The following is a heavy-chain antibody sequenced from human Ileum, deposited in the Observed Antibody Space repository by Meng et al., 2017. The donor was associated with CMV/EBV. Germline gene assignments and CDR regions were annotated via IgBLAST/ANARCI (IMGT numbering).Heavy chain of an antibody. Sequence: GGSLRLSCAASGFSFTQFAMHWVRQAPGKGLEGVAVVSDEGFNKYYADSVGGRFTISRDNSENTLHLQMNSLRVEDTATYYCVRAYNDNWHTFEFWGQGTLVTVSS. D-gene: IGHD1-20*01. CDR1: GFSFTQFA. V-gene: IGHV3-30*14. J-gene: IGHJ4*02. CDR2: VSDEGFNK. CDR3: VRAYNDNWHTFEF.